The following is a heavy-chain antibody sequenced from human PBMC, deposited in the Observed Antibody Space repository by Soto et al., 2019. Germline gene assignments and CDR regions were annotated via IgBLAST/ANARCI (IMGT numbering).Heavy chain of an antibody. D-gene: IGHD3-10*01. V-gene: IGHV1-8*01. CDR2: MNPNSGNT. CDR3: AGERSGGGGNWFDP. J-gene: IGHJ5*02. CDR1: GYTFTSYD. Sequence: QVQLVQSGAEVKKPGASVKVSCKASGYTFTSYDINWVRQATGQGLEWMGWMNPNSGNTAYAQKFQGRVTMTRNTSKGTAYRGLSSLRSEATAVYYWAGERSGGGGNWFDPWGQGTLVTVSS.